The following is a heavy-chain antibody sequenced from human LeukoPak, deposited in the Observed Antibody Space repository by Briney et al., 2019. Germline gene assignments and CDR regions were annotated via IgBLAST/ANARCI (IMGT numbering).Heavy chain of an antibody. J-gene: IGHJ4*02. CDR2: INHSGST. D-gene: IGHD1-26*01. V-gene: IGHV4-34*01. CDR3: ARDRYSGSYLAY. Sequence: PSETLSLTCAVYGGSFSGYYWSWIRQPPGKGLEWIGEINHSGSTNCNPSLKSRVTISVDTSKNQFSLKLSSVTAADTAVYYCARDRYSGSYLAYWGQGTLVTVSS. CDR1: GGSFSGYY.